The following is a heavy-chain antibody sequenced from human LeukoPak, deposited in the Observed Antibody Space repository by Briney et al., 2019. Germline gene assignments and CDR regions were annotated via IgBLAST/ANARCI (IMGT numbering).Heavy chain of an antibody. D-gene: IGHD5-12*01. V-gene: IGHV5-51*01. J-gene: IGHJ6*02. CDR1: GYSFTTYW. Sequence: GESLKISCRGSGYSFTTYWIGWVSRMPGKGREWMGIIYPGDSDTRYSPSFQGQVTISADKSISTAYLQWSSLKASDTAMYYCARRHSGYDYYYYGMDVWGQGTTVTVSS. CDR3: ARRHSGYDYYYYGMDV. CDR2: IYPGDSDT.